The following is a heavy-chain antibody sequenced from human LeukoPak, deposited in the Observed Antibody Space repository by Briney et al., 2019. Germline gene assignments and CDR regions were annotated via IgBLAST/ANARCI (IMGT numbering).Heavy chain of an antibody. CDR1: GFTFSSYS. CDR3: ARDTYSRWQTDY. J-gene: IGHJ4*02. V-gene: IGHV3-21*01. D-gene: IGHD4-23*01. CDR2: ISGSSSHI. Sequence: GGSLRLSCAASGFTFSSYSMNWVRQAPGKGLEWVSSISGSSSHIYYADSVEGRFTISRDNAENSLYLKMNGLRTEDTAVYYCARDTYSRWQTDYWGQGTLVTVSS.